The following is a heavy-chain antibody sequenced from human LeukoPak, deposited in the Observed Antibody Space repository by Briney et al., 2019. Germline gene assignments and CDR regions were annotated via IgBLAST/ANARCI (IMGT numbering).Heavy chain of an antibody. CDR3: AKDREWFGELLDTTFDY. J-gene: IGHJ4*02. Sequence: PGGSLRLSCAASGFTFSSYAMHWVRHAPGKGLEWVSGISWNSGSIGYADSVKGRFTISRDNAKNSLYLQMNSLRAEDTALYYCAKDREWFGELLDTTFDYWGQGTLVTVSS. CDR2: ISWNSGSI. D-gene: IGHD3-10*01. V-gene: IGHV3-9*01. CDR1: GFTFSSYA.